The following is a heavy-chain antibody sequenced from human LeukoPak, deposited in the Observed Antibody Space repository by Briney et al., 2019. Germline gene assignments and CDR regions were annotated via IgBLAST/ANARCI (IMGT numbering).Heavy chain of an antibody. J-gene: IGHJ4*02. CDR3: AKGSVEQWPLDY. CDR2: ISGRGDST. Sequence: GGSLRLSCAASGFTFSSYAMSWVRQAPGQGLEWVSGISGRGDSTYYADSVKGRFTISRDNSMDTLYLQMNSLRAEDTAVYYCAKGSVEQWPLDYWGQGTLVTVSS. D-gene: IGHD6-19*01. V-gene: IGHV3-23*01. CDR1: GFTFSSYA.